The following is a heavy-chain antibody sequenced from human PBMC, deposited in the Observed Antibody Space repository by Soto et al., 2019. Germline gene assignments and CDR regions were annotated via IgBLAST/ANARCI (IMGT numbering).Heavy chain of an antibody. D-gene: IGHD5-12*01. CDR2: INYSGRT. Sequence: TLSVTCHTSGCSFSKGWYYWPWSREHPEKGLEWIGDINYSGRTYYNPSLESRGTISADTSKNQFSLNLSSVTAADTAVYYCSRATETRGYRYGGPLGSWGEGTLVTVSS. CDR1: GCSFSKGWYY. J-gene: IGHJ4*02. CDR3: SRATETRGYRYGGPLGS. V-gene: IGHV4-31*03.